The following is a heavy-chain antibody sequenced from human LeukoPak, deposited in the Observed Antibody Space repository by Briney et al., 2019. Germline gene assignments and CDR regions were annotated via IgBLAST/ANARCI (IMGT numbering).Heavy chain of an antibody. CDR3: ARDRVYYYDSSGYYPDAFDI. V-gene: IGHV3-66*01. D-gene: IGHD3-22*01. CDR2: IYSDVST. CDR1: GFTVSSNY. J-gene: IGHJ3*02. Sequence: GGSLRLSCAASGFTVSSNYMSSVRQAPGKGLDWVSVIYSDVSTYYADSVKGRFTISRDNSKNTLYLQMNSLRAEYTDVYYCARDRVYYYDSSGYYPDAFDIWGQGTMVTVSS.